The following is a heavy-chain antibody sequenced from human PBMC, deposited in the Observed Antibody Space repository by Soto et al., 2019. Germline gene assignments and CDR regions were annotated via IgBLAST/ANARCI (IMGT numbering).Heavy chain of an antibody. D-gene: IGHD3-10*01. V-gene: IGHV5-10-1*01. CDR2: IDPSDSYT. CDR1: GYSFTSYW. J-gene: IGHJ4*02. Sequence: PGESLKISCKGSGYSFTSYWISWVRQMPGKGLEWMGRIDPSDSYTNYSPSFQGHVTISADKSISTAYLQWSSLKASDTAMYYCASSHDYGSGSYYLDYWGQGTLVTVSS. CDR3: ASSHDYGSGSYYLDY.